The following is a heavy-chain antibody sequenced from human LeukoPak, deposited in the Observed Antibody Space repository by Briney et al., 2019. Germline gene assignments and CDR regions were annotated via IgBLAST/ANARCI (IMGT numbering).Heavy chain of an antibody. V-gene: IGHV1-69*13. CDR1: GGTFSSYA. J-gene: IGHJ4*02. CDR2: IIPIFGTA. CDR3: ARYSSGWYHADY. Sequence: SVKVSCKASGGTFSSYAISWVRQAPGQGLEWMGGIIPIFGTANYAQKFQGRVTITADESTSTAYMKLSSLRSEDTAVYYCARYSSGWYHADYWGQGTLVTVSS. D-gene: IGHD6-19*01.